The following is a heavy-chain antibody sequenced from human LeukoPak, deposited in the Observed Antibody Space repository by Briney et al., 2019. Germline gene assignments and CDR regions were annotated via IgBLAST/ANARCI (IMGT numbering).Heavy chain of an antibody. CDR2: ISTYNGNT. D-gene: IGHD6-19*01. Sequence: GASVKVSCKTSGYTFTSYGISWVRQAPGHGLEWMEWISTYNGNTNYAQNLQGRVIMTTDTSTSTAYMELRSLRSDDTAVYYCARDTYNSGWCSDYWGQGTLVTVSS. V-gene: IGHV1-18*01. J-gene: IGHJ4*02. CDR3: ARDTYNSGWCSDY. CDR1: GYTFTSYG.